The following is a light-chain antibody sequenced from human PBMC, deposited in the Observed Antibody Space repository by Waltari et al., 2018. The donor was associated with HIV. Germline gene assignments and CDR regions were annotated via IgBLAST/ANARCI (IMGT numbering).Light chain of an antibody. CDR3: HQYASFSGT. CDR1: QNVGAF. V-gene: IGKV1-5*03. Sequence: DIRLTQSLSTLSASAGDRVAITCRAGQNVGAFLAWYQQKPGKPPKLLIFQASILEGGVPSRFSGSVSGSDFTLTINGLQSDDFATYYCHQYASFSGTFGQGTKVEL. J-gene: IGKJ1*01. CDR2: QAS.